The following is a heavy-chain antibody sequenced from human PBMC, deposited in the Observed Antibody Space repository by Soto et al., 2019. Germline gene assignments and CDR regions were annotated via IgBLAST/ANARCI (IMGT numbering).Heavy chain of an antibody. V-gene: IGHV3-30*18. J-gene: IGHJ6*02. CDR2: ISYDGSNK. D-gene: IGHD2-2*01. Sequence: GGSLRLSCAASGFTFSSYGMHWVRQAPGKGLEWVAVISYDGSNKYYADSVKCRFTISRDNSKNTLYLQMNSLRAEDTAVYYCAKDLDQPDYGMDVWGQGTTVTVSS. CDR3: AKDLDQPDYGMDV. CDR1: GFTFSSYG.